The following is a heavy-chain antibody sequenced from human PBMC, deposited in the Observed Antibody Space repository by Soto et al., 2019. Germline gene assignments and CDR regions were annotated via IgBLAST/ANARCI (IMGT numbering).Heavy chain of an antibody. J-gene: IGHJ5*02. CDR1: GGTFSSYA. CDR2: IIPIFGTA. Sequence: QVQLVQSGAEVKKPGSSVKVSCKASGGTFSSYAISWVRQAPGQGLEWMGGIIPIFGTANYAQKFQGRVTITADESTSTAYMELSSLRSEDTAVYYCAGQNVGYCSGGSCYSFWFDPWGQGTLVTVSS. CDR3: AGQNVGYCSGGSCYSFWFDP. D-gene: IGHD2-15*01. V-gene: IGHV1-69*01.